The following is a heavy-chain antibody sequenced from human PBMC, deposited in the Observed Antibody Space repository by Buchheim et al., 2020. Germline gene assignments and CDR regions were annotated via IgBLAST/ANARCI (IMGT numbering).Heavy chain of an antibody. J-gene: IGHJ4*02. CDR3: GGSDSSALQFDY. CDR1: GYTFTSYY. Sequence: QAQLVQSGAEVKKPGASVTVSCKSSGYTFTSYYIHWVRQAPGQGLEWMGIVNPSDDTTTYAQKFQGRVTMTRDTSTNTLYMELSSLRSEDTAVYYCGGSDSSALQFDYWGQGTL. V-gene: IGHV1-46*01. CDR2: VNPSDDTT. D-gene: IGHD6-25*01.